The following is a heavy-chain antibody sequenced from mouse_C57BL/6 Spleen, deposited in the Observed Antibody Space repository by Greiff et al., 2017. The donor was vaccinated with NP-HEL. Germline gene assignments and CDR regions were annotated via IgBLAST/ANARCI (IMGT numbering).Heavy chain of an antibody. J-gene: IGHJ1*03. Sequence: VHLVESGAELVRPGASVKLSCKASGYTFTDYYINWVKQRPGQGLEWIARIYPGSGNTYYNEKFKGKATLTAEKSSSTAYMQLSSLTSEDSAVYFCARGKGYDGWYFDVWGTGTTVTVSS. D-gene: IGHD2-2*01. CDR3: ARGKGYDGWYFDV. V-gene: IGHV1-76*01. CDR2: IYPGSGNT. CDR1: GYTFTDYY.